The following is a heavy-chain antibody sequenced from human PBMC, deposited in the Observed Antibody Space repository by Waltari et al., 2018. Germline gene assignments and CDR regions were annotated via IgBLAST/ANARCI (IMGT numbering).Heavy chain of an antibody. Sequence: QVQLVQSGAEVKKPGSSVKVSCKASGGTFSSYAISWVRQAPGQGLEWMGRIIPIFGTANYAQKFQGRVTITADKSTSTAYMELSSLRSEDTAVYYCASDVRFLEWLSPVDYWGQGTLVTVSS. CDR3: ASDVRFLEWLSPVDY. J-gene: IGHJ4*02. CDR2: IIPIFGTA. V-gene: IGHV1-69*08. CDR1: GGTFSSYA. D-gene: IGHD3-3*01.